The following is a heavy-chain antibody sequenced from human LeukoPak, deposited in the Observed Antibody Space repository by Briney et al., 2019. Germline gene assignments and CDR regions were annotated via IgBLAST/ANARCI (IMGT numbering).Heavy chain of an antibody. CDR3: ASAYYDILGGHFDY. CDR2: INHSGST. CDR1: GGSFSGYY. V-gene: IGHV4-34*01. J-gene: IGHJ4*02. D-gene: IGHD3-9*01. Sequence: SETLSLTCAVYGGSFSGYYWSWIRQPPGKGLEWIGEINHSGSTNYNPSLKSRVTISVDTSKNQFSLKVTSVTAADTAVYYCASAYYDILGGHFDYWGQGTLVTVSS.